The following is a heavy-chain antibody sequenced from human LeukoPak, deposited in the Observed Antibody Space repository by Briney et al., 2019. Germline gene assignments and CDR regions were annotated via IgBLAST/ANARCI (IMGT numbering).Heavy chain of an antibody. CDR3: VRLGRDGYTYGATY. J-gene: IGHJ1*01. CDR1: GYTFDDYG. CDR2: INWNGGST. Sequence: SGGSLRLSCAGSGYTFDDYGLRWVRQAPGKGLEWVGGINWNGGSTGYAASVKGRCTISRDNAKTALYLEMNSLRVGDTAFYYCVRLGRDGYTYGATYWGQGALVTVSS. D-gene: IGHD5-24*01. V-gene: IGHV3-20*04.